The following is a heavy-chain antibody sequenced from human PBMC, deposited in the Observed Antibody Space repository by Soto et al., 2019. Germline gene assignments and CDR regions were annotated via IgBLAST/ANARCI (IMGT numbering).Heavy chain of an antibody. D-gene: IGHD3-22*01. CDR1: GFTFSSYS. J-gene: IGHJ6*02. CDR3: ARDPYHDYDSSGPKYCGMDV. Sequence: GGSLRLSCAASGFTFSSYSMNWVRQAPGKGLEWVSSISSSSSYIYYADSVMGRFTISRANAKNSLYLQMNSLRAEDTAVYYFARDPYHDYDSSGPKYCGMDVWRQGITVTV. V-gene: IGHV3-21*01. CDR2: ISSSSSYI.